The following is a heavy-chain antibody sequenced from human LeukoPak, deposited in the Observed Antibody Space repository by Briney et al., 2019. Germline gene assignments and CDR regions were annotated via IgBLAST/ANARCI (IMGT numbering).Heavy chain of an antibody. CDR2: IPGTGSRT. D-gene: IGHD3-16*01. CDR1: GFAFSGYA. J-gene: IGHJ4*02. CDR3: LKEYDSRGYLGQGGGYFVY. V-gene: IGHV3-23*01. Sequence: GGSLRHSCAASGFAFSGYAMAWVRQAPGKGLEWVSAIPGTGSRTYYADSVKGRFTISRDNSKSTLYLQMNSLRAEDTAIYYCLKEYDSRGYLGQGGGYFVYLGEGALVTVSS.